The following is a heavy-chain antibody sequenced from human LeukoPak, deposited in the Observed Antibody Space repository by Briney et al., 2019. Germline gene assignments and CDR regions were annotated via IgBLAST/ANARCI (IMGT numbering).Heavy chain of an antibody. D-gene: IGHD3-3*01. CDR3: ARWGDDFWSTKTEDY. CDR2: IIPILGIA. Sequence: ASVKVSCKASGGTFSSYAISWVRQAPGQGLEWMGRIIPILGIANYAQKFQGRVTITADKSTSTAYMELSSLRSEDTAVYYCARWGDDFWSTKTEDYWGQGTLVTVSS. CDR1: GGTFSSYA. J-gene: IGHJ4*02. V-gene: IGHV1-69*04.